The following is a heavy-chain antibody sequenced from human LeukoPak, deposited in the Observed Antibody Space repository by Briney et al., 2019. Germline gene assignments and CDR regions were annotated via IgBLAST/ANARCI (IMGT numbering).Heavy chain of an antibody. J-gene: IGHJ4*02. CDR2: IAGSDTRT. CDR3: TTLGYHLDS. V-gene: IGHV3-48*03. D-gene: IGHD3-22*01. Sequence: GGSLRLSCAASGFSFSAYEMNWVRQAPGKGLEWVSYIAGSDTRTYYADSVKGRFTIFRDNTKNSLYLQMNSLRVEDTGLYCTTLGYHLDSWGQGTLVTVSS. CDR1: GFSFSAYE.